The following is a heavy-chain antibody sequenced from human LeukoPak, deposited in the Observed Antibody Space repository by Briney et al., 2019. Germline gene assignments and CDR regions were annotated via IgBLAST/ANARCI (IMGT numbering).Heavy chain of an antibody. D-gene: IGHD4-23*01. Sequence: GGSLRLSCAASGFTFSSYAMHWVRQAPGKGLEWVAVISYDGSNKYYADSVKGRFTISRDNSKNTLYLQMNSLRAEDTAVYYCARDQTPLRLRWYFDYWGQGTLVTVSS. V-gene: IGHV3-30*04. CDR1: GFTFSSYA. J-gene: IGHJ4*02. CDR3: ARDQTPLRLRWYFDY. CDR2: ISYDGSNK.